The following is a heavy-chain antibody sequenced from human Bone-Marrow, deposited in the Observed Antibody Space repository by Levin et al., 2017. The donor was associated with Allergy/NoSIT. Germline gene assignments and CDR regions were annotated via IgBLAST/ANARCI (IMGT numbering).Heavy chain of an antibody. D-gene: IGHD1-26*01. Sequence: GGSLRLSCVASGFTFSSNWMGWVRQAPGKGLEWVANINQDESEKYYVDSVKGRFTISRDNAKNSLYLQMDSLRVEDTAVYYCARDSGGGRFDYWGQGTLVTVSS. CDR2: INQDESEK. V-gene: IGHV3-7*01. CDR3: ARDSGGGRFDY. J-gene: IGHJ4*02. CDR1: GFTFSSNW.